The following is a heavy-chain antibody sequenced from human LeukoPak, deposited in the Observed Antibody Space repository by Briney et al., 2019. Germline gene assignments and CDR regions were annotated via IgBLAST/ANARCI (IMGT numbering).Heavy chain of an antibody. CDR3: VKEYHSRGFGAYFDY. CDR2: ISSDGSIK. Sequence: GGSLRLSCTASKFTISRYCMQWVRQAPGKGLEWVAVISSDGSIKVYADSVKGRFTLSRDNSINTVDLQMNSLRAEDTAVYYCVKEYHSRGFGAYFDYWGQGTLVTVSS. J-gene: IGHJ4*02. D-gene: IGHD3-3*01. V-gene: IGHV3-30*18. CDR1: KFTISRYC.